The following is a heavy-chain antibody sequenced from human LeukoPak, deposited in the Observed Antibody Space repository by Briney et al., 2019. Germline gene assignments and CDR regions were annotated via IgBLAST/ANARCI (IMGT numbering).Heavy chain of an antibody. V-gene: IGHV4-59*08. CDR2: TYYTGST. Sequence: KSSETLSLTCTVSGGSISNYYWSWIRQPPGKGLEWIGYTYYTGSTNYNPSLKSRVTISVDTSKNQFSMKLISVTAADTAVYYCARPIRGEGAFDVWGQGTMVTVSS. J-gene: IGHJ3*01. CDR1: GGSISNYY. CDR3: ARPIRGEGAFDV. D-gene: IGHD3-10*01.